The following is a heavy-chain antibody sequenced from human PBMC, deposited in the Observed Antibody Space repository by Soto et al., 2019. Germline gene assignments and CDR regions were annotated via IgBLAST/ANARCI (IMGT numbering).Heavy chain of an antibody. CDR2: IYHSGST. Sequence: QVQLQESGPGLVKPSGTLSLTCVVSGVSISSSNWWSWVRQPPGKGLEWIGEIYHSGSTNYNPSLKSRLNISVDQSKTQFSLKLTSVSAADTAVYYCTRRETIFGVVTLMQWFDPWGQGTLVTVSS. CDR3: TRRETIFGVVTLMQWFDP. V-gene: IGHV4-4*02. D-gene: IGHD3-3*01. J-gene: IGHJ5*02. CDR1: GVSISSSNW.